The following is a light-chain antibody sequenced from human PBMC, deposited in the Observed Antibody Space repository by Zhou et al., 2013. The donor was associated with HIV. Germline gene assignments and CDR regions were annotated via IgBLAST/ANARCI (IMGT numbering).Light chain of an antibody. Sequence: EIVLTQSPGTLSLSPGERATLSCRASQSVSSSYLAWYQQKPGQAPRLLIYGASSRATGIPDRFSGSGSGTDFTLTISRLEPEDFAVYYCQQYGSSPPTYTFGQGTKAGDQT. CDR3: QQYGSSPPTYT. J-gene: IGKJ2*01. CDR2: GAS. CDR1: QSVSSSY. V-gene: IGKV3-20*01.